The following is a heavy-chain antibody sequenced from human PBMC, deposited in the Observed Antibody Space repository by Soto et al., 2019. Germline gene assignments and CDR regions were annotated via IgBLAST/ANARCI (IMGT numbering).Heavy chain of an antibody. CDR2: ISAYNGNA. CDR3: ARASGSSYWFDP. D-gene: IGHD1-26*01. Sequence: ASVKVSCKASGYTFTNFGISWVRQAPGQGLEWMGWISAYNGNANYTQKLQGRVTMTTDTSTSTAYMELRSLRSDDTAVYYCARASGSSYWFDPWGQGTLVTVSS. CDR1: GYTFTNFG. V-gene: IGHV1-18*01. J-gene: IGHJ5*02.